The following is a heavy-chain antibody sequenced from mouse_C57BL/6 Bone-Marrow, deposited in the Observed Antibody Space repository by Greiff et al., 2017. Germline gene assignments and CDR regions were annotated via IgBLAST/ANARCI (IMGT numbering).Heavy chain of an antibody. J-gene: IGHJ1*03. CDR3: ARDEFGIWYFDV. V-gene: IGHV5-4*01. CDR1: GFTFSSYA. CDR2: ISDGGSYT. Sequence: EVKLVESGGGLVKPGGSLKLSCAASGFTFSSYAMSWVRQTPEKRLEWVATISDGGSYTYYPDNVKGRFTISRDNAKNNLYLQMSHLKSEDTAMYYSARDEFGIWYFDVWGTGTTVTVSS.